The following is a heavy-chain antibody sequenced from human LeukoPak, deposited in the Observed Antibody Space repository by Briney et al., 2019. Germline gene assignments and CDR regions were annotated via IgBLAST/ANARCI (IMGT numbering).Heavy chain of an antibody. CDR2: LYWDDDN. V-gene: IGHV2-5*02. J-gene: IGHJ5*02. CDR3: VHTITTFEVDIRDWFDP. D-gene: IGHD3-3*01. CDR1: GFSLTTNGEG. Sequence: SGPTLVKPTQTLTLTCSFTGFSLTTNGEGVGWVRQPPGKAMEWLAILYWDDDNRYKPSLENRLTVTKDTFRNQVVLTMTNMDPADTGTYYCVHTITTFEVDIRDWFDPWGPGTLVTVSS.